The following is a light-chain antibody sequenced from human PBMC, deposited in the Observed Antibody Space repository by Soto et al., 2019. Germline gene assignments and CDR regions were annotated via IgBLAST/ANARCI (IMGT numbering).Light chain of an antibody. Sequence: QAVVTQPPSASGTPGQRVTISCSGSSSNVGSNTVNWYQQLPGTAPKLLIYSNNQRPSGVRDRFSGSKSGTSASLAISGLQSEDEADYYCAAWDDSLYVVFGGGTQLTVL. CDR2: SNN. CDR1: SSNVGSNT. CDR3: AAWDDSLYVV. J-gene: IGLJ2*01. V-gene: IGLV1-44*01.